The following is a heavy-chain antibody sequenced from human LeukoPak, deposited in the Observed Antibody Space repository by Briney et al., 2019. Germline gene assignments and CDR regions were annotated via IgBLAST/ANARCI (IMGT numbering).Heavy chain of an antibody. CDR2: IYTSGST. D-gene: IGHD5-18*01. J-gene: IGHJ4*02. V-gene: IGHV4-4*09. CDR3: ARHNGLPRDGYALDQ. CDR1: GDAINNYF. Sequence: SETLSLTCTVSGDAINNYFWSWIRQPPGKGLEWIAYIYTSGSTNYNPSLKSRVTISGGTSKNQFSLKLGSVIAADTAIYYCARHNGLPRDGYALDQWGPGTLVSVSS.